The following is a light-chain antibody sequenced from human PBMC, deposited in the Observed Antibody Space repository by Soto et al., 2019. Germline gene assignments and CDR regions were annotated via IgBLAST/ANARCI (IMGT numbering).Light chain of an antibody. CDR1: QSISTW. Sequence: DIQMTQSPSTLSAPVGDRVTITCRASQSISTWLAWYQQKPGKAPKLLIYDASSLESGVPSRFSGSGSGTEFTLTISSLQPDDFATYYCQQYNSYWMFGQGTKVEIK. V-gene: IGKV1-5*01. CDR2: DAS. CDR3: QQYNSYWM. J-gene: IGKJ1*01.